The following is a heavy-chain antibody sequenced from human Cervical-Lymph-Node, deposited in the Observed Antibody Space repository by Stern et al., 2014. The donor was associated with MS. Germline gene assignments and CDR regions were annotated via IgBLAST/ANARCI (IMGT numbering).Heavy chain of an antibody. CDR2: IYWDGDE. CDR3: AHAFDSGYDSPLDY. J-gene: IGHJ4*02. D-gene: IGHD5-12*01. Sequence: QVTLKESGPTLVKPTQTLTLTCTFSGFSLSSSGVSVCWIRQPPGKALEWLALIYWDGDERYSPSLKSRLTVTKDTSKNQVVLRMTNMDPVDTGTYYCAHAFDSGYDSPLDYWGQGTLVTVSS. CDR1: GFSLSSSGVS. V-gene: IGHV2-5*02.